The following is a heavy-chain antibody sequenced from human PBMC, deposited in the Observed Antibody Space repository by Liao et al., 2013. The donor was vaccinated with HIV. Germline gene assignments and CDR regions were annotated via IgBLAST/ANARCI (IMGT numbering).Heavy chain of an antibody. J-gene: IGHJ6*04. V-gene: IGHV4-59*01. D-gene: IGHD2/OR15-2a*01. CDR1: GGSIRSYY. Sequence: QVQLQESGPGLVKPSETLSLTCTVSGGSIRSYYWIWIRQPPGKRLEWIGYVYYSGSTKYNPSLKSRVTMSVDTSKNQFSLRLSSVTAADTAVYYCARVMNFRPDVWGKGTTVTVSS. CDR3: ARVMNFRPDV. CDR2: VYYSGST.